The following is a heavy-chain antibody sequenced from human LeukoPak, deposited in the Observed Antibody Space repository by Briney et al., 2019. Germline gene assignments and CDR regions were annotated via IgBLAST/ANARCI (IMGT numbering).Heavy chain of an antibody. J-gene: IGHJ4*02. CDR3: ARXSSNSGYDYFDY. CDR1: GYSFTNYD. D-gene: IGHD5-12*01. V-gene: IGHV1-8*01. Sequence: ASVKVSCKASGYSFTNYDVNWVRQATGQGLEWMGWMNPNSGNTAYAQKFQGRVTMTRNTSISTAYMQLSSLRSEDTAVYYCARXSSNSGYDYFDYWGQGILVTVSS. CDR2: MNPNSGNT.